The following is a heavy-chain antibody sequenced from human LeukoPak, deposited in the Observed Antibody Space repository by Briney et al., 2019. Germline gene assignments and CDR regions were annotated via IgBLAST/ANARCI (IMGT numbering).Heavy chain of an antibody. CDR1: GGSISSGGYY. Sequence: SETLSLTCTVAGGSISSGGYYWSCIRQPPGKGLECIGYIYHSGSTYYNPSLKSRVTISVDRSKNQFSLKLSSVTAADTAVYYCASGHPPVAGDAFDIWGQGTMVTVSS. CDR3: ASGHPPVAGDAFDI. V-gene: IGHV4-30-2*01. CDR2: IYHSGST. D-gene: IGHD2-15*01. J-gene: IGHJ3*02.